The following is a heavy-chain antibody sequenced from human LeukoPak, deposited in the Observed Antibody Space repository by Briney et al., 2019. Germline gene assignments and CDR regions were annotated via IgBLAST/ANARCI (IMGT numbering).Heavy chain of an antibody. CDR1: GYTFTSYG. V-gene: IGHV1-18*01. Sequence: GASVKVSCKASGYTFTSYGITWVRQAPGQGLEWMGWISGYNGNTNYAQNFQGRVTMTTDTSTSTAYMELRSLRSDDTAVYYCARATKWNYALDIWGQGTMVTVSS. CDR3: ARATKWNYALDI. D-gene: IGHD1-7*01. J-gene: IGHJ3*02. CDR2: ISGYNGNT.